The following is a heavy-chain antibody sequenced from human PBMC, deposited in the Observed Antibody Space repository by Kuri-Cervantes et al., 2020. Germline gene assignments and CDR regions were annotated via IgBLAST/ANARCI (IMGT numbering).Heavy chain of an antibody. J-gene: IGHJ2*01. Sequence: GESLKISCAASGFTFSSYAMHWVRQAPGKGLEWVAVISYDGSNKYYADSVKGRFTISRDNAKNTLYLQMNSLRAEDTAVYYCARADQDIVVVVAAADYGDLGYFDLWGRGTLVTVSS. D-gene: IGHD2-15*01. CDR3: ARADQDIVVVVAAADYGDLGYFDL. CDR1: GFTFSSYA. CDR2: ISYDGSNK. V-gene: IGHV3-30*07.